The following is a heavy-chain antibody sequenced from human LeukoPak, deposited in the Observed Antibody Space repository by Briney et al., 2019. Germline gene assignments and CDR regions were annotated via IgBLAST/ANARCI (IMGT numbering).Heavy chain of an antibody. D-gene: IGHD2-2*01. Sequence: PSQTLSLTCTVSGGSISSGGYYWSWIRQPPGKGLEWIGSIYHSGSTYYNPSLKSRVTISVDTFKNQFSLKLTSVTAADTAVYYCARDALYCSSTSCYRYWYFDLWGRGTLVTVSS. CDR2: IYHSGST. J-gene: IGHJ2*01. CDR3: ARDALYCSSTSCYRYWYFDL. V-gene: IGHV4-30-2*01. CDR1: GGSISSGGYY.